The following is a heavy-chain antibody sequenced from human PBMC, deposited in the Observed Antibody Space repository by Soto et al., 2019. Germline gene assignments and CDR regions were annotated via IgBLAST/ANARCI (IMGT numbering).Heavy chain of an antibody. J-gene: IGHJ6*02. D-gene: IGHD5-18*01. CDR3: VRDRGRGDSFGRKVNCMDG. CDR1: GLSFTDYA. V-gene: IGHV3-23*01. Sequence: GSLRLPGAAAGLSFTDYATNWVRQAPGKGLEWLSYISDSGGATYYADSVKGRFTISRDKSKNTVYIQMNSLRADDTAVYYCVRDRGRGDSFGRKVNCMDGWGQGTTVTVSS. CDR2: ISDSGGAT.